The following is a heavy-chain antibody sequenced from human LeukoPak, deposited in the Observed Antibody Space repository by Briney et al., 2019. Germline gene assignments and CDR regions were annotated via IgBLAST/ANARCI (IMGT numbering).Heavy chain of an antibody. V-gene: IGHV5-51*01. D-gene: IGHD4-23*01. Sequence: GESLKISCKGSGYSFTRNWIGWVRQMPGKGLEWLGIIYPGDSDTRYSPSFQGQVTISADKSINTAYLQWSSLKASDTAMYYCARRVVNNRNWYFNLWGRGTLVTVSS. CDR3: ARRVVNNRNWYFNL. CDR2: IYPGDSDT. CDR1: GYSFTRNW. J-gene: IGHJ2*01.